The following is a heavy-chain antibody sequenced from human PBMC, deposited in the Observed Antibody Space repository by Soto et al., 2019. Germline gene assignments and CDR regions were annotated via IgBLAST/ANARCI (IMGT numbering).Heavy chain of an antibody. V-gene: IGHV3-23*01. D-gene: IGHD3-16*01. Sequence: GGSLILSCAASGFTFSSYAMHWVRQAPGKGLEWVAVISGSGGSTYYADSVKGRFTISRDNSKNTLYLQMNSLRAEDTAVYYCAKVGVYYDVGGSEVFDIGAQGKMVPFSS. J-gene: IGHJ3*02. CDR1: GFTFSSYA. CDR3: AKVGVYYDVGGSEVFDI. CDR2: ISGSGGST.